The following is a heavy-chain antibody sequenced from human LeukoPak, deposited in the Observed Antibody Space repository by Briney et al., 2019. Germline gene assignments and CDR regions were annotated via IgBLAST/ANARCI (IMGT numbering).Heavy chain of an antibody. Sequence: GGSLRLSSAASGFTFSSYGMHWVRQAPGKGLEWVAVISYDGSNKYYADSVKGRFTISRDNSKNTLYLQMNSLRAEDTAVYYCAKDLPFPYRGFDYWGQGTLVTVSS. V-gene: IGHV3-30*18. CDR2: ISYDGSNK. J-gene: IGHJ4*02. CDR3: AKDLPFPYRGFDY. CDR1: GFTFSSYG. D-gene: IGHD1-14*01.